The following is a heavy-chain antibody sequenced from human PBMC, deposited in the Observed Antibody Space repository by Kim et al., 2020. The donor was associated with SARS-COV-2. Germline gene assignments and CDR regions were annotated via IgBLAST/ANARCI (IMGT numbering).Heavy chain of an antibody. CDR3: AKSYYVSGSYYYGWRGHDY. V-gene: IGHV3-23*01. J-gene: IGHJ4*02. Sequence: GGSLRLSCAASGFTFKNFAMNWVRQAPGKGLEWVSAIDASGGATYYADSVKGRFTVSRDNSKNTLYLQMNSLRAEDTAVYYCAKSYYVSGSYYYGWRGHDYWGQGTLVTVSS. CDR2: IDASGGAT. D-gene: IGHD3-10*01. CDR1: GFTFKNFA.